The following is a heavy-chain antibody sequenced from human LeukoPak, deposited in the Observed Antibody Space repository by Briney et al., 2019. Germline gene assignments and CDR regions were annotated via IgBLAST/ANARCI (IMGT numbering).Heavy chain of an antibody. D-gene: IGHD2-2*01. CDR2: INQDGSEK. CDR3: ARFGLSIVVVPAAINYYYYGMDV. J-gene: IGHJ6*02. CDR1: GFSFRNYW. Sequence: GGSLRLSCAASGFSFRNYWMSWVRQAPGKGLEWVANINQDGSEKYYVDSVKGRFTISRDNAKNSLYLQMNSLRAEDTAVYYCARFGLSIVVVPAAINYYYYGMDVWGQGTTVTVSS. V-gene: IGHV3-7*05.